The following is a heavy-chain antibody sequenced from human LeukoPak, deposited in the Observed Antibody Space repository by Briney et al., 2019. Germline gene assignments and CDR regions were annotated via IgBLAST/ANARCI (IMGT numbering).Heavy chain of an antibody. CDR3: VRHDSYIPF. V-gene: IGHV3-23*01. CDR1: GFTFNNYA. CDR2: ISDNDGTT. D-gene: IGHD3-10*01. Sequence: PGGSLTLSCVASGFTFNNYAMSWVRQTPGKGLEWVSGISDNDGTTYYTDSMKGRFTISRDNSKDTVSLQMNNLKAADTALYFCVRHDSYIPFWGQGSLVTVSS. J-gene: IGHJ1*01.